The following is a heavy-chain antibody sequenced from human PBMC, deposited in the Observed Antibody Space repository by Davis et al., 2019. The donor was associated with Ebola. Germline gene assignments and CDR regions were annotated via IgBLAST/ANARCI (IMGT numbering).Heavy chain of an antibody. CDR1: GGTFSSYA. V-gene: IGHV1-69*06. Sequence: SVKVSCKASGGTFSSYAISWVRQAPGQGLEWMGGIIPIFGTANYAQKFQGRVTITADKSTSTAYMELSSLRSEDTAVYYCARAGYSYGYDYYYGMDVWGQGTTVTVSS. J-gene: IGHJ6*02. CDR2: IIPIFGTA. CDR3: ARAGYSYGYDYYYGMDV. D-gene: IGHD5-18*01.